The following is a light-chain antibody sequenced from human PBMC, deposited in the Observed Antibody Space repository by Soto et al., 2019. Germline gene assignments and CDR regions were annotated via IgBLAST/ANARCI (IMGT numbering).Light chain of an antibody. CDR1: SSDVGGYNY. J-gene: IGLJ1*01. Sequence: QSALTQPASASGSPGQSVAISCTGTSSDVGGYNYVSWYQQHPGKAPKLMIYEVNKRPSGVPDRFSGSKSGNTASLTVSGLQAEDEDDYYCSSDAGSSNVFGTGTKVTVL. CDR3: SSDAGSSNV. V-gene: IGLV2-8*01. CDR2: EVN.